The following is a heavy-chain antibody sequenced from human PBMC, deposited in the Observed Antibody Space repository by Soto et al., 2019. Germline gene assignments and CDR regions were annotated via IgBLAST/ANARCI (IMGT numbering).Heavy chain of an antibody. J-gene: IGHJ3*02. CDR1: GYSFTNSA. CDR3: VRLRSTTLGGGDAFEI. Sequence: GASVKVSCKASGYSFTNSAIHWLRQAPGQRLEWMGWINAGSGSAKYSQKFQGRVTITRDTSASTAYMQMNSLRAEDTALYYCVRLRSTTLGGGDAFEIWGQGTMVTVSS. V-gene: IGHV1-3*01. CDR2: INAGSGSA. D-gene: IGHD4-17*01.